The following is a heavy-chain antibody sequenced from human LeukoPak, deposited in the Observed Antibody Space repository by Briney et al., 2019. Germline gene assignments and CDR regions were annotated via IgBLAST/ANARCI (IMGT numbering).Heavy chain of an antibody. V-gene: IGHV3-23*01. J-gene: IGHJ5*02. CDR1: GFTFSSHG. CDR3: AXGSSGWFDXXWXDP. CDR2: ISGSGDNT. Sequence: GXSLRXSCAASGFTFSSHGMSWVRQAPGKGLEWVSTISGSGDNTYYADSVKGRFTICRDNSKKTLYRQMKSLRAEDTGVNYCAXGSSGWFDXXWXDPWGQGTLVTVSS. D-gene: IGHD6-19*01.